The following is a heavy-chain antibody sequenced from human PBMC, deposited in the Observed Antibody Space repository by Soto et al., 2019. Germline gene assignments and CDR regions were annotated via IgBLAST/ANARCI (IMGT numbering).Heavy chain of an antibody. V-gene: IGHV3-23*01. D-gene: IGHD2-15*01. CDR1: GFTFSSYA. J-gene: IGHJ4*02. Sequence: EVQLLESGGGLVQPGGSLRLSCAASGFTFSSYAMSWVRQAPGKGLAWVSAISGSGGSTYYADSVKGRFTISRDNSKNTLYLQMNSLRAEDTAVYYCAKPSGAPGVSVVVVAATPFDYWGQGTLVTVSS. CDR2: ISGSGGST. CDR3: AKPSGAPGVSVVVVAATPFDY.